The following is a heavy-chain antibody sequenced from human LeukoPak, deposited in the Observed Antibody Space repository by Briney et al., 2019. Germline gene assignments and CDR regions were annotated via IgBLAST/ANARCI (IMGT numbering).Heavy chain of an antibody. D-gene: IGHD3-10*01. CDR1: GFTFSTYA. Sequence: PGGSLRLSCAASGFTFSTYAMSWVRQAPGKGLEWVGRIQRKSDGGTPDYPAPVKGRFTISRDDSINTLYLQMNSLKTDDTAVYHCVTGGHYFGTWGQGTLVTVSP. CDR2: IQRKSDGGTP. V-gene: IGHV3-15*01. J-gene: IGHJ5*02. CDR3: VTGGHYFGT.